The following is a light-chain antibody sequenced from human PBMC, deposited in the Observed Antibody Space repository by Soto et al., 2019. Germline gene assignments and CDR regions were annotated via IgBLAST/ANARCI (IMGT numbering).Light chain of an antibody. J-gene: IGKJ1*01. Sequence: DIQMTQSPSTLSASVGDRVTITCRASQSISSWLAWYQQKPGKAPKLLIYDASSLESGVQSRFSGSGSGTEFTLTISSLQPDDFATYYCQQYNSYSRWTFGQGTKVDI. CDR1: QSISSW. V-gene: IGKV1-5*01. CDR3: QQYNSYSRWT. CDR2: DAS.